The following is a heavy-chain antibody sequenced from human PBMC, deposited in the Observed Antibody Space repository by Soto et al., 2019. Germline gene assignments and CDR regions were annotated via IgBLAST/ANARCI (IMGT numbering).Heavy chain of an antibody. V-gene: IGHV4-59*01. Sequence: SETLSLTCTVSGGSISSYYWSWIRQPPGKGLEWIGYIYYSGSTNYNPSLNSRVTISVDTSKNQFSLKLGSLTAADTAVYYCAGTSEMATIKDYYYYGMDVWGQGTTVTVSS. J-gene: IGHJ6*02. CDR1: GGSISSYY. CDR3: AGTSEMATIKDYYYYGMDV. D-gene: IGHD5-12*01. CDR2: IYYSGST.